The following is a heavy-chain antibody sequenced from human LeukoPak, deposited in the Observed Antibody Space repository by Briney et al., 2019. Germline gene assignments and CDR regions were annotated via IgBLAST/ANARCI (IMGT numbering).Heavy chain of an antibody. CDR1: GGSISSYY. Sequence: SETLSLTCTVSGGSISSYYWSWIRQPPGKGLEWIGYIYYSGSTNYNPSLKSRVTISVDTSKNQFSLKLSSVTAADTAVYYCARGGYDHPWVDAFDIWGQGTMVTVSS. V-gene: IGHV4-59*08. D-gene: IGHD5-12*01. J-gene: IGHJ3*02. CDR3: ARGGYDHPWVDAFDI. CDR2: IYYSGST.